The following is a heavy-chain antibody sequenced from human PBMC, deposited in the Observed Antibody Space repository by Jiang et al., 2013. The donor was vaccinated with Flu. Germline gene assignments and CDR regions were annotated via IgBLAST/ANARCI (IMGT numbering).Heavy chain of an antibody. Sequence: GAEVKKPGESLKISCKGSGYSFTSYWIGWVRQMPGKGLEWMGIIYPGDSDTRYSPSFQGQVTISADKSISTAYLQWSSLKASDTAMYYCATPPDTAMDTIPFDYWGQGTLVTVSS. J-gene: IGHJ4*02. CDR2: IYPGDSDT. D-gene: IGHD5-18*01. CDR3: ATPPDTAMDTIPFDY. V-gene: IGHV5-51*01. CDR1: GYSFTSYW.